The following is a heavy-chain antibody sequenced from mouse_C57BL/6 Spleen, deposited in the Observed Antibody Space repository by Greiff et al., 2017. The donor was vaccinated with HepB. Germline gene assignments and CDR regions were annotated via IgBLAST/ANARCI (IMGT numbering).Heavy chain of an antibody. CDR1: GFTFSSYA. CDR3: ARDQGLRWYFDY. D-gene: IGHD1-1*01. Sequence: DVQLVESGGGLVKPGGSLKLSCAASGFTFSSYAMSWVRQTPEKRLEWVATISDGGSYTYYPDNVKGRFTISRDNAKNNLYLQMSHLKSEDTAMYYCARDQGLRWYFDYWGQGTTLTVSS. J-gene: IGHJ2*01. CDR2: ISDGGSYT. V-gene: IGHV5-4*01.